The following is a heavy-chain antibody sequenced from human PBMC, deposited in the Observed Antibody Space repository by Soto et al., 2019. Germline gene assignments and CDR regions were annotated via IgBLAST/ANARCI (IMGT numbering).Heavy chain of an antibody. CDR2: ISGSGGST. Sequence: GGSLRLSCAASGFTFSSYAMSWVRQAPGKGLEWVSGISGSGGSTYYSTSVKGRFTISRDNSKNTLYLQMNGLRAEDTAVYYCAKGPSPCTPTSCYLRHGMDVWGQGTTVTVSS. CDR3: AKGPSPCTPTSCYLRHGMDV. CDR1: GFTFSSYA. V-gene: IGHV3-23*01. J-gene: IGHJ6*02. D-gene: IGHD2-2*01.